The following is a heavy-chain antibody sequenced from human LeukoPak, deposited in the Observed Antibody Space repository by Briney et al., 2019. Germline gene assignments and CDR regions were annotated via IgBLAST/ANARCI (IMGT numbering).Heavy chain of an antibody. CDR3: RSVPFGYGMDV. D-gene: IGHD3-3*01. V-gene: IGHV3-11*03. J-gene: IGHJ6*02. CDR2: ISASGDYT. CDR1: GFTFSTFY. Sequence: PGGSLRLSCAASGFTFSTFYMGWVRQAPGKGLEWLSYISASGDYTLYAASVEGRFTISRDNANESVYLEMNNLRADDTAVYYCRSVPFGYGMDVWGQGTTVIVSS.